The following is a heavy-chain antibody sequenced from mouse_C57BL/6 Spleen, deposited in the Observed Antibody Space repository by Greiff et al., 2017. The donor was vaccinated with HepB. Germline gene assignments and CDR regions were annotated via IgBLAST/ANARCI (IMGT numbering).Heavy chain of an antibody. CDR2: IDPSDSYT. CDR1: GYTFTSYW. CDR3: ARSGTAQATFFAY. D-gene: IGHD3-2*02. J-gene: IGHJ3*01. V-gene: IGHV1-50*01. Sequence: QVQLQQPGAELVKPGASVKLSCKASGYTFTSYWMQWVKQRPGQGLEWIGEIDPSDSYTNYNQKFKGKATLTVDTSSSTAYMQLSSLTSEDSAVYYCARSGTAQATFFAYWGQGTLVTVSA.